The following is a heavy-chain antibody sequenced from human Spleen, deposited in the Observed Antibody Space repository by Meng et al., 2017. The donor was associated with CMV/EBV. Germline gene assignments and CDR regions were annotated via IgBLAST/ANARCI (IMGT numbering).Heavy chain of an antibody. CDR2: IGTAGDT. CDR3: VSGGAGLSKGLDY. CDR1: GFTFSSYD. Sequence: GESLKISCAASGFTFSSYDMHWVRQATGKGLEWVSAIGTAGDTYYPGSVKGRFTISRDNPKNTLYLQMNSLRAEDTAVYYCVSGGAGLSKGLDYWGQGTLVTVSS. V-gene: IGHV3-13*01. J-gene: IGHJ4*02. D-gene: IGHD6-19*01.